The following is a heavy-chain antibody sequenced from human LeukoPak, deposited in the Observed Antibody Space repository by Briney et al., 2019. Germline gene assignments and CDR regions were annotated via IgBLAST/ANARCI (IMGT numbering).Heavy chain of an antibody. CDR1: GGSFSGYY. D-gene: IGHD3-10*01. J-gene: IGHJ6*04. CDR2: INHSGST. Sequence: SETLSLTCAVYGGSFSGYYWSWIRQPPGKGLEWIGEINHSGSTNYNPSLKSRVTISVDTSKNQFSLKLSSVTAADTAVYYCARGLSGQGSLYYYGMDVWGKGTTVTVSS. CDR3: ARGLSGQGSLYYYGMDV. V-gene: IGHV4-34*01.